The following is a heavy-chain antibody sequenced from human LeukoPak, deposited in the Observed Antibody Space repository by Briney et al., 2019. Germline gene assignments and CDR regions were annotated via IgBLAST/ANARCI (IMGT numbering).Heavy chain of an antibody. V-gene: IGHV1-18*01. CDR1: GYTFTNYG. J-gene: IGHJ4*02. CDR2: ISAYNGNT. Sequence: GASVKVSCKASGYTFTNYGISWVRQAPGQGLEWMGWISAYNGNTNYAQKLQGRVTMTTDTSTDTAYMELSSLRSEDTAVYYCATAWFGEANLDYWGQGTLVTVSS. D-gene: IGHD3-10*01. CDR3: ATAWFGEANLDY.